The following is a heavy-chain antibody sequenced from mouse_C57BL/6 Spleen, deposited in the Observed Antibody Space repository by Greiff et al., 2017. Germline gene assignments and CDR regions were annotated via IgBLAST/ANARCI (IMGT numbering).Heavy chain of an antibody. D-gene: IGHD2-3*01. CDR2: ISSGGDYI. CDR3: TRDGYYGGGYYAMDY. Sequence: EVQVVESGEGLVKPGGSLKLSCAASGFTFSSYAMSWVRQTPEKRLEWVAYISSGGDYIYYADTVKGRFTISRDNARNTLYLQMSSLKSEDTAMYYCTRDGYYGGGYYAMDYWGQGTSVTVSS. CDR1: GFTFSSYA. J-gene: IGHJ4*01. V-gene: IGHV5-9-1*02.